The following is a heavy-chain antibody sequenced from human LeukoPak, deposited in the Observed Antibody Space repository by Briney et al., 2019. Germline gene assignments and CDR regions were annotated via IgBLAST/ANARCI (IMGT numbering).Heavy chain of an antibody. V-gene: IGHV4-38-2*02. CDR1: GYSIRSGYY. CDR2: IYHTGST. D-gene: IGHD2-2*01. CDR3: ARVSYQEGVDY. Sequence: SETLSLTCTVSGYSIRSGYYWVWIRQPPGEGLEWIGTIYHTGSTYYNPSLKSRVTISVDTSKNQFSLKLNFVTAADTAVYYCARVSYQEGVDYWGQGTLVTVSS. J-gene: IGHJ4*02.